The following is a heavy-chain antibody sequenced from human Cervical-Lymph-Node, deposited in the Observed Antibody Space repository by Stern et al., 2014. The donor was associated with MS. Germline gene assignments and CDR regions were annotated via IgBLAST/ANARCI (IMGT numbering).Heavy chain of an antibody. Sequence: QVQLQESGPGLVKPSGTLSLTCAVSGASLSSSNRWSWVRQPPGKGLAWYGEIYHSGSPNYTPSLKSRVTISGDKSKTQFSLKMSSGTAADTAVYYCASEEQWLVRQGMDVWGQGTTVTVSS. V-gene: IGHV4-4*02. CDR3: ASEEQWLVRQGMDV. CDR1: GASLSSSNR. CDR2: IYHSGSP. J-gene: IGHJ6*02. D-gene: IGHD6-19*01.